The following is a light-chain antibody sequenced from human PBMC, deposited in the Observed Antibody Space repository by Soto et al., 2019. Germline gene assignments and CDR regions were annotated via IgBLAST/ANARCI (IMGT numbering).Light chain of an antibody. J-gene: IGKJ5*01. Sequence: ELVLTQSPATLSVSPGERATLSCRASQSVSSSYLAWYQQKPGQAPRLLIYGASTRATGIPARFSGSGSGTEFTLTISSLQSEDFAVYYCQQYNNWPGITFGQGTRLEIK. CDR1: QSVSSSY. CDR3: QQYNNWPGIT. V-gene: IGKV3-15*01. CDR2: GAS.